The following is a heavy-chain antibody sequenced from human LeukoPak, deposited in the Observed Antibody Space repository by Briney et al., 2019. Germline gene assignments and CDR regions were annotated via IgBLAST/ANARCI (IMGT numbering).Heavy chain of an antibody. D-gene: IGHD6-13*01. CDR1: GGSISSGGYY. CDR3: ARDYSQQLVWLDWFDP. Sequence: SETLSLTCTVSGGSISSGGYYWSWIRQHPGKGLEWIGYIYYSGSTYYNPSLKSRVTISVDTSKNQFSLKLSSVTAADTAVYYCARDYSQQLVWLDWFDPWGQGTLVTVSS. J-gene: IGHJ5*02. CDR2: IYYSGST. V-gene: IGHV4-31*03.